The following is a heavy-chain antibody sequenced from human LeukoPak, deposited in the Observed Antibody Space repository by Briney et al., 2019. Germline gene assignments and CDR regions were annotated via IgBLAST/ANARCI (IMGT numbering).Heavy chain of an antibody. D-gene: IGHD3-10*01. CDR3: ARGGYYGSGSYYTTRYYYYGMDV. CDR2: INPNSGGT. J-gene: IGHJ6*01. Sequence: GASVKVSCKASGYTFTGYYMHWVRQAPGQGLEWMGWINPNSGGTNYAQKFQGWVTMTRDTSISPAYMGLSRLRSDDTAVYYCARGGYYGSGSYYTTRYYYYGMDVWGKGTTVTVSS. CDR1: GYTFTGYY. V-gene: IGHV1-2*04.